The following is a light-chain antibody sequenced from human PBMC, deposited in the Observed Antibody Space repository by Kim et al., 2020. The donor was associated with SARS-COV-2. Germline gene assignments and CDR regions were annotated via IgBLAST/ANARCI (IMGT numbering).Light chain of an antibody. J-gene: IGLJ2*01. CDR1: KLGDKY. V-gene: IGLV3-1*01. Sequence: VSPGQTASIPCSGDKLGDKYACCYQQKPGQSPVLVIYQDSKRPSGIPERFSGSNSGNTATLTISGTQAMDEADYYCQAWDSSHVVFGGGTQLTVL. CDR2: QDS. CDR3: QAWDSSHVV.